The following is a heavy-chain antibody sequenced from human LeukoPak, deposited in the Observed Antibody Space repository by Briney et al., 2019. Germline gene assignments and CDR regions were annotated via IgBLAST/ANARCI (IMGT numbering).Heavy chain of an antibody. D-gene: IGHD3-3*01. V-gene: IGHV3-7*01. Sequence: PGGSLRLSCVASGFTFNRCRITWVRQAPGKGLEWVANIKRDGSEKYYVGSVKGRFTTSRDNAKNSVYLQMNNLSAEDTAVYYCARGIEPDFLSGHPYYFDYWGQGILVTVSS. CDR1: GFTFNRCR. CDR3: ARGIEPDFLSGHPYYFDY. J-gene: IGHJ4*02. CDR2: IKRDGSEK.